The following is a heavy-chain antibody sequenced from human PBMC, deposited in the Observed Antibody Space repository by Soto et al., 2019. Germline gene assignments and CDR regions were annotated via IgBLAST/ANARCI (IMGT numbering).Heavy chain of an antibody. Sequence: GASVKVSCKASGYTFASYAISWMRQAPGQRLEWMGWINAGNGNTKYSQKFQGRVTITRDTSASTAYMELSSLRSEDTAVYYCARDWNCTNSRCQNCFDPWGQGTLVTISS. V-gene: IGHV1-3*01. J-gene: IGHJ5*02. D-gene: IGHD2-8*01. CDR3: ARDWNCTNSRCQNCFDP. CDR1: GYTFASYA. CDR2: INAGNGNT.